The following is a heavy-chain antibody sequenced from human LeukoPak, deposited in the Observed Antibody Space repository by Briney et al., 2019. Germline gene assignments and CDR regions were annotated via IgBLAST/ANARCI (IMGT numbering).Heavy chain of an antibody. CDR3: ARVKGSYSVDY. Sequence: GGSLRLSCAASGFTFSSYGMHWVRQAPGKGLEWVAVISYDGSNKYYADSVKGRFTISRDNSKNTLYLQMNSLRAEDTAVYYCARVKGSYSVDYWGQGTLVTVSS. V-gene: IGHV3-30*03. CDR2: ISYDGSNK. CDR1: GFTFSSYG. D-gene: IGHD3-10*01. J-gene: IGHJ4*02.